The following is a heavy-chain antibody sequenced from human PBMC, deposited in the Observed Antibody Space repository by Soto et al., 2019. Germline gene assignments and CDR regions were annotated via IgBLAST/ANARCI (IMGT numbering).Heavy chain of an antibody. Sequence: VQLQESGPGLVKPSQTLSLPCIVSGGSISSGDYYWSWIRQSPGKGLEWIVYIYSIGNTYYNPPLKILVTVSVYTSKFQFSLKRSSAAAAVTAVYFCARNDCMSVRCNDNYYGMDVFGQETTVTLSS. CDR3: ARNDCMSVRCNDNYYGMDV. V-gene: IGHV4-30-4*01. CDR1: GGSISSGDYY. CDR2: IYSIGNT. J-gene: IGHJ6*02. D-gene: IGHD2-15*01.